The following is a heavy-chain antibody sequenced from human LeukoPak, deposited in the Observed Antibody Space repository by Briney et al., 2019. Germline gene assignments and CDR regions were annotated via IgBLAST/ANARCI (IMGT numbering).Heavy chain of an antibody. CDR2: IYHSGST. CDR3: AGGVRYYFDY. V-gene: IGHV4-59*08. CDR1: GCSISSYY. Sequence: PSETLSLTCNVSGCSISSYYWSWIRQPPGKGLEWIGYIYHSGSTMYNPSLKSRVTISIDTAKNQFPLKLRSVTAADTAVYHCAGGVRYYFDYWGQGTLVTVSS. J-gene: IGHJ4*02.